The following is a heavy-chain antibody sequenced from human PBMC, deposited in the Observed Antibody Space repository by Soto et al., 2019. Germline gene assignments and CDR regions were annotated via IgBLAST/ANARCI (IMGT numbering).Heavy chain of an antibody. J-gene: IGHJ2*01. V-gene: IGHV4-4*07. D-gene: IGHD6-19*01. CDR1: GDSISGHY. CDR3: VRSGYSSGWY. Sequence: SETLSLTCTVSGDSISGHYWSWIRQPAGKGLEWIGRIYASGSTISNRSLRSRVALSVDTSKNQFSLNLNSVTAADTAMYYCVRSGYSSGWY. CDR2: IYASGST.